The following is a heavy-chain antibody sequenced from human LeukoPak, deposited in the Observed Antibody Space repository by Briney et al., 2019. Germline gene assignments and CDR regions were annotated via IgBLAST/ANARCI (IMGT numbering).Heavy chain of an antibody. V-gene: IGHV3-7*01. CDR3: ASDRDYYDSTGYLFDY. J-gene: IGHJ4*02. Sequence: GGSLRLSCAASGFTFNTYALHWVRLAPGKGLEWVANINQDGSEKNYVDSVKGRFTISRDNAKNSMYLQMNSLRAEDTGVYYCASDRDYYDSTGYLFDYWGQGTLVTVSS. D-gene: IGHD3-22*01. CDR1: GFTFNTYA. CDR2: INQDGSEK.